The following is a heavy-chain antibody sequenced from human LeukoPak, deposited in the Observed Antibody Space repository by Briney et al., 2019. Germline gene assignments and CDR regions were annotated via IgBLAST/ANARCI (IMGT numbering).Heavy chain of an antibody. Sequence: GGSLRLSCAASGFTFSSYEMDWVRQAPGKGLEWVSYISSSGSTIYYADSVKGRFTISRDNAKNSLYLQMNSLRAEDTAVYYCARDRGSYGMDVRGQGTTVTVSS. D-gene: IGHD1-26*01. CDR3: ARDRGSYGMDV. CDR1: GFTFSSYE. CDR2: ISSSGSTI. V-gene: IGHV3-48*03. J-gene: IGHJ6*02.